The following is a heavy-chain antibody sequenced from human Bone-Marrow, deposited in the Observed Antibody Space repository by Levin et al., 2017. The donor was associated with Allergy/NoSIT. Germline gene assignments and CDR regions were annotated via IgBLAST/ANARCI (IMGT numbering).Heavy chain of an antibody. CDR2: IYSGGST. CDR1: GFTVSSNY. D-gene: IGHD3-10*01. J-gene: IGHJ4*02. CDR3: ARGWFGELLSH. V-gene: IGHV3-53*01. Sequence: GGSLRLSCAASGFTVSSNYMSWVRQAPGKGPEWVSVIYSGGSTYYADSVKGRFTISRDNSKNTPYLQMNSLRAEDTAVYYCARGWFGELLSHWGQGTLVTVSS.